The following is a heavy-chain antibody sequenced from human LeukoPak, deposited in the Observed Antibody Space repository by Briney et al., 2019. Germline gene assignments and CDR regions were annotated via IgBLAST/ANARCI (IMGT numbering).Heavy chain of an antibody. CDR1: GYTFTSYY. CDR2: INPSGGST. Sequence: ASVKVSCKASGYTFTSYYMHWVRQAPGQGLEWVGIINPSGGSTSYAQKFQGRVTMTRDTSTSTVYMELSSLRSEDTAVYYCAGASGSYGEGFDYWGQGTLVTISS. J-gene: IGHJ4*02. D-gene: IGHD1-26*01. CDR3: AGASGSYGEGFDY. V-gene: IGHV1-46*03.